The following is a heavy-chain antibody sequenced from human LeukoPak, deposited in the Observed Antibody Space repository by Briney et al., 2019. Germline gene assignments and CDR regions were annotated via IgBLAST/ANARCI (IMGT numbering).Heavy chain of an antibody. Sequence: SETLSLTCSVSGASVRGSYWSWIRQPAGRGLEWIGRIYSSGSANYNPSLKSRVTMSIDTSKNQFSVKMKSVTDADTAVYYCARSNGFAAIDSWAHGIMVTVSS. D-gene: IGHD2-8*01. J-gene: IGHJ5*01. V-gene: IGHV4-4*07. CDR3: ARSNGFAAIDS. CDR2: IYSSGSA. CDR1: GASVRGSY.